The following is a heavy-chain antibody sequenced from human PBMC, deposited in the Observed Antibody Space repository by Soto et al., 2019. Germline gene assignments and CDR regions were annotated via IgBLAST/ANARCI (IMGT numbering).Heavy chain of an antibody. Sequence: QITLKESGPTLVKPTQTLTLTCTFSGFSLSTSGVGVGWIRQPPGKALEWLAVIYWDDDNRYSPSLRSRLTFTKDTSKNQVVLTMTNMDPEETATYYCAHKATAKLTARVFDYWGQGLLVTVSS. D-gene: IGHD2-21*02. CDR2: IYWDDDN. CDR1: GFSLSTSGVG. V-gene: IGHV2-5*02. CDR3: AHKATAKLTARVFDY. J-gene: IGHJ4*02.